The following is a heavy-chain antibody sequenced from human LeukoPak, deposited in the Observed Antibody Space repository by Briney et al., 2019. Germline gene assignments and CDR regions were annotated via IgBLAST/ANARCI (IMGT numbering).Heavy chain of an antibody. CDR2: INPNSGGT. V-gene: IGHV1-2*02. D-gene: IGHD6-13*01. CDR3: ARGIFPGIAAAGFDP. CDR1: GYTFTGYC. J-gene: IGHJ5*02. Sequence: GASVKVSCKASGYTFTGYCMHWVRQAPGQGLEWMGWINPNSGGTNYAQKFQGRVTMTRDTSISTAYMELSRLRSDDTAVYYCARGIFPGIAAAGFDPWGQGTLVTVSS.